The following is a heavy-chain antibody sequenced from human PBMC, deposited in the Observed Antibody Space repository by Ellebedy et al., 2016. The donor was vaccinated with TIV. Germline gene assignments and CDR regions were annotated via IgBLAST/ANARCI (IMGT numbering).Heavy chain of an antibody. CDR2: ISGSGGGT. Sequence: GEFLKISCAASGFTFSSYAMSWVRQPPGKGLEWVATISGSGGGTYYADSVKGRFTISRDNSKNTLYLQMNSLGAEDTAVYYCAKSGCTGGSCYSPGYWGQGTLVTVSS. V-gene: IGHV3-23*01. D-gene: IGHD2-15*01. CDR3: AKSGCTGGSCYSPGY. CDR1: GFTFSSYA. J-gene: IGHJ4*02.